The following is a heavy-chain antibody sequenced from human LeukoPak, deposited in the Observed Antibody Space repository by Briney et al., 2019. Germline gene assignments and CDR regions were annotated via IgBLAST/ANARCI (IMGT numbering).Heavy chain of an antibody. CDR1: GFAFDKYA. Sequence: PGGSLRLSCSAFGFAFDKYAMNWVRQAPEKGLEWVSTIDSDSARTYYADSVNGRFTISRDNSKNTLYLQMNSLRDEDTAMYFCAKYFYSVDDFRPGRRYFDFWGQGTLVTVSS. CDR2: IDSDSART. CDR3: AKYFYSVDDFRPGRRYFDF. D-gene: IGHD3/OR15-3a*01. V-gene: IGHV3-23*01. J-gene: IGHJ4*02.